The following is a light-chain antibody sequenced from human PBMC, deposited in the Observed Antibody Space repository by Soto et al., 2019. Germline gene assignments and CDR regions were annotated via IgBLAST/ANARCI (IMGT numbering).Light chain of an antibody. CDR2: GNI. CDR1: SSNIGAGYD. V-gene: IGLV1-40*01. Sequence: QSALTQPPSVSGAPGQRVTISCTGGSSNIGAGYDVHWYQQLPGTAPKLLIYGNINRPSGVPDRFSGSKSATSASLAITGLQAEDEADYYCQSYDSRMSGSVFGGGTKLTVL. CDR3: QSYDSRMSGSV. J-gene: IGLJ3*02.